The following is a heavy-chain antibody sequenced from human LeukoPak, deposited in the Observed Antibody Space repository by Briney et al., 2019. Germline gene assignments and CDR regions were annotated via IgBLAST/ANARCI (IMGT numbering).Heavy chain of an antibody. Sequence: PGGSLRLSCAASGLTFNIFGMTWVHQPPGRGLEWVSSIGGGDPYYADSVKGRFTVSRDNSRSTVYLQLSSLRAEDTAVYYCVKDAIPMNSMWDYFDCWGQGTLVTVSS. D-gene: IGHD1-26*01. CDR2: IGGGDP. CDR3: VKDAIPMNSMWDYFDC. J-gene: IGHJ4*02. V-gene: IGHV3-23*01. CDR1: GLTFNIFG.